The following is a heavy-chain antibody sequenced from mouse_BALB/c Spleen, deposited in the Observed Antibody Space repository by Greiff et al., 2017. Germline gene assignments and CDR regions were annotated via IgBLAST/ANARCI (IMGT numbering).Heavy chain of an antibody. CDR2: ISTYYGDA. D-gene: IGHD2-2*01. V-gene: IGHV1S137*01. J-gene: IGHJ4*01. CDR1: GYTFTDYA. Sequence: QVQLKQSGAELVRPGVSVKISCKGSGYTFTDYAMHWVKQSHAKSLEWIGVISTYYGDASYNQKFKGKATMTVDKSSSTAYMELARLTSEDSAIYYGARNGLRSMDYWGQGTSVTVSS. CDR3: ARNGLRSMDY.